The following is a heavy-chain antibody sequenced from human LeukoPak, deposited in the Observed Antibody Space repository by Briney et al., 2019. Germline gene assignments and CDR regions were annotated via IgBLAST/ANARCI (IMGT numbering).Heavy chain of an antibody. J-gene: IGHJ4*02. Sequence: GGSLRLSCAASGFTFSSYGMHWVRQAPGKGLEWVAVISYDGSNKYYADSVKGRFTISRDNSKSTLYLQMNSLRAEGTAVYYCAKDPLRYCSSTSCHSFDYWGQGTLVTVSS. D-gene: IGHD2-2*01. CDR3: AKDPLRYCSSTSCHSFDY. V-gene: IGHV3-30*18. CDR1: GFTFSSYG. CDR2: ISYDGSNK.